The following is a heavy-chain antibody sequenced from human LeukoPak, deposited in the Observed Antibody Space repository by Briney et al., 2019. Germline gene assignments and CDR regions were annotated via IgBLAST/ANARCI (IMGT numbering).Heavy chain of an antibody. D-gene: IGHD5-12*01. Sequence: AGYLRLYCAASGFTFCTYGMLRVRQAPGQGREGLAVLTNDGSIRGYADAVKLRFTISRDNSTNTLFLQVSSLRGEDTAVYYWAREDSGYDFEYWGQGTLVTVSS. V-gene: IGHV3-30*03. CDR3: AREDSGYDFEY. CDR2: LTNDGSIR. J-gene: IGHJ4*02. CDR1: GFTFCTYG.